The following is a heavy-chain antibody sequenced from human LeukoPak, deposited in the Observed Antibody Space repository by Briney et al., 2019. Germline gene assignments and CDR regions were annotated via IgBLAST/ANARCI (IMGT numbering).Heavy chain of an antibody. D-gene: IGHD5-12*01. CDR1: GGSISNYY. CDR3: ATQGAQIMDTRHFDN. Sequence: PSETLSLTCTVSGGSISNYYWTWIRQPPGKGLEWIGYTYYSGSTNYNPSLKSRATISVDTSTNQFSLKLSSVTAADTAVYYCATQGAQIMDTRHFDNWGQGTLVTVSS. CDR2: TYYSGST. J-gene: IGHJ4*02. V-gene: IGHV4-59*08.